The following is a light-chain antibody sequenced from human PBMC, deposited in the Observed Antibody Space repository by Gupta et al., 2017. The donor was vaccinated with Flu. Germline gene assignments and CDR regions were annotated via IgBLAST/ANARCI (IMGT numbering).Light chain of an antibody. CDR1: SSNIGSNV. CDR2: RNN. V-gene: IGLV1-44*01. CDR3: SDWHASLNGMGV. J-gene: IGLJ3*02. Sequence: VTITCSGSSSNIGSNVVSWYQHLPGTAQNLLSVRNNRRHSGVPERCSGSTSWTSDALANRTLQSEEEADEDESDWHASLNGMGVFGGGTKLTVL.